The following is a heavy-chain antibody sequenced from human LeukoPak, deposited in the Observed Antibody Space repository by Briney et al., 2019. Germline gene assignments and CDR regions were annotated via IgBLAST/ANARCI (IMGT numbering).Heavy chain of an antibody. CDR3: ARDWAQLPFDP. D-gene: IGHD2-21*01. V-gene: IGHV3-33*01. CDR1: GFTFSSYG. Sequence: PGGSLRLSCAASGFTFSSYGMHWVRQAPGKGLEWVALIWYDGSNKYYADSVKGRFTISRDDSKSTLYLQMNSLRAEDTAVYYCARDWAQLPFDPWGQGTLVTVSS. CDR2: IWYDGSNK. J-gene: IGHJ5*02.